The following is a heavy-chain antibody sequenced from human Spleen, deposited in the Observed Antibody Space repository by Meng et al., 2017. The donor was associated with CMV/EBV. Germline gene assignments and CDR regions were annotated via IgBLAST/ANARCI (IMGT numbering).Heavy chain of an antibody. D-gene: IGHD2-15*01. Sequence: GGSLRLSCAASGFTFSTYSMNWVRQTPGKGLEWVSSITSSSTYIYYADSVKGRFTISRDNAKNSLFLQMNSLRAEDTAVYYCARTPPWGRYCADNWGQGTLVTVSS. J-gene: IGHJ4*02. CDR3: ARTPPWGRYCADN. V-gene: IGHV3-21*01. CDR1: GFTFSTYS. CDR2: ITSSSTYI.